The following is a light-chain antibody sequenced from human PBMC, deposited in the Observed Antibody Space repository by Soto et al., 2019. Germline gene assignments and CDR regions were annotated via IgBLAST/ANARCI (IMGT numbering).Light chain of an antibody. CDR1: SSNIGAGYA. CDR2: GNN. Sequence: QSVLTQPPSVSGAPGQRVTISCTGSSSNIGAGYAVHWYQQLPGTAPKRLIYGNNNRPSGVTDRFSGSKSGTSASLAITGLQAEDEADYYCATWDDDLYTPIIGGGTKLTVL. CDR3: ATWDDDLYTPI. J-gene: IGLJ2*01. V-gene: IGLV1-40*01.